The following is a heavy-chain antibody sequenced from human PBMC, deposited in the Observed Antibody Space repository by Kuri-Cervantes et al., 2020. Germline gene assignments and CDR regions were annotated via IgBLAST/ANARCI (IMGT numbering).Heavy chain of an antibody. CDR2: FYYSGST. CDR3: ARDSSGYYYFDF. J-gene: IGHJ4*02. Sequence: GSLRLSCTVSGGSISSYYWSWIRQPPGKGLEWIGYFYYSGSTTYNPSLQSRVTISLDTSKNQFSLELDSVTAADTAVYYCARDSSGYYYFDFWGQGTLVTVSS. D-gene: IGHD3-22*01. CDR1: GGSISSYY. V-gene: IGHV4-59*08.